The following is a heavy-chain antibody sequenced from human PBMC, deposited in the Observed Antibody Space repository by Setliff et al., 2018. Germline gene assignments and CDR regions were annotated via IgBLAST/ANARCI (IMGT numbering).Heavy chain of an antibody. CDR1: GFTFSSYA. CDR3: ARDSRGLVPAAIEGYYYYYGMDV. Sequence: GGSLRLSCAASGFTFSSYAMSWVRQAPGKGLEWVSAISGSGGSTYYADSVKGRFTISRDNSKNTLYLQMNSLRSEDTAVYYCARDSRGLVPAAIEGYYYYYGMDVWGQGTTVTVSS. J-gene: IGHJ6*02. D-gene: IGHD2-2*02. CDR2: ISGSGGST. V-gene: IGHV3-23*01.